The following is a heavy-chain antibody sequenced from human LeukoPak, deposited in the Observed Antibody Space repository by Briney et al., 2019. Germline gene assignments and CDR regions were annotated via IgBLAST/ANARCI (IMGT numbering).Heavy chain of an antibody. CDR3: ARDRGGIVGATRAFDI. J-gene: IGHJ3*02. CDR2: IYSGGST. Sequence: GGSLRLSCAASGFTVSSNYMSWVRQAPGKGLEWVSVIYSGGSTYYADSVKGRFTISRDNSKNTLYLQMNSLRAEDTAVYYCARDRGGIVGATRAFDIWGQGTMVTVSS. V-gene: IGHV3-66*01. CDR1: GFTVSSNY. D-gene: IGHD1-26*01.